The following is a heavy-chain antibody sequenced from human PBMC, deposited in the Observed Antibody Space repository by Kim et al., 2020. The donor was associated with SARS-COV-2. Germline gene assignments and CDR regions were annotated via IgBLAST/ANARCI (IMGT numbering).Heavy chain of an antibody. D-gene: IGHD5-18*01. CDR2: ISGSGSST. CDR3: AKALSPLLPYYYYGMDV. CDR1: EFKFSSYA. V-gene: IGHV3-23*01. J-gene: IGHJ6*02. Sequence: GGSLRLSCAASEFKFSSYAMTWVRQAPGKGLEWVSSISGSGSSTDFADSVKGRFTISRDNTKNTLYLQMNSLRAEDTAVYFCAKALSPLLPYYYYGMDVWGQGTTVTVSS.